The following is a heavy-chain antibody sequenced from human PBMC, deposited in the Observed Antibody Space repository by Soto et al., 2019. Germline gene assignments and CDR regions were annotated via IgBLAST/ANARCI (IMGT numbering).Heavy chain of an antibody. CDR3: ATGAPPPPSVYYGLDL. V-gene: IGHV3-53*01. J-gene: IGHJ6*02. CDR2: IYSNNNT. CDR1: GFTVSSDS. D-gene: IGHD3-10*01. Sequence: GGSLRLSCAASGFTVSSDSMTWVRQAPGKGLEWISIIYSNNNTDYADSVKGRFSISRDTSKNILYLQMNSLRAEDTAEYFCATGAPPPPSVYYGLDLWGQGTTVTVSS.